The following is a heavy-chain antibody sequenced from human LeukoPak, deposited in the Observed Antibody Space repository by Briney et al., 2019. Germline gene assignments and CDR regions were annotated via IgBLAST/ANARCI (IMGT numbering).Heavy chain of an antibody. Sequence: ASVKVSCKASAYTLSGYYMHWVRQAPGQGLEWMGWINPKSCVTNYAQKFQGRVTMTWDTSINTAFMELSRLRSDDTAVYYCARRIAVAGSPVYYFDYWGQGTLVTVSS. CDR2: INPKSCVT. D-gene: IGHD6-19*01. J-gene: IGHJ4*02. CDR3: ARRIAVAGSPVYYFDY. V-gene: IGHV1-2*02. CDR1: AYTLSGYY.